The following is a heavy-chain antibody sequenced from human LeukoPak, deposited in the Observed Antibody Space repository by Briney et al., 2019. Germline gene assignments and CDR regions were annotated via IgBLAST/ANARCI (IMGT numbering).Heavy chain of an antibody. V-gene: IGHV3-48*04. CDR2: ISSSSSTI. CDR3: ARDAGLYSSSI. J-gene: IGHJ4*02. CDR1: GFTFSSYS. D-gene: IGHD6-13*01. Sequence: GGSLRLSCAASGFTFSSYSMNWVRQAPGKGLEWVSYISSSSSTIYYADSVKGRFTISRDNAKNSLYLQMNSLRAEDTAVYYCARDAGLYSSSIWGQGTLVTVSS.